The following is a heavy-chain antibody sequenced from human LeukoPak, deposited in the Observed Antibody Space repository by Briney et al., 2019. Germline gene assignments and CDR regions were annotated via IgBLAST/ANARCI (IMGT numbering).Heavy chain of an antibody. J-gene: IGHJ4*02. CDR2: ISSNGGST. D-gene: IGHD1-26*01. V-gene: IGHV3-64*01. CDR1: GFTFSSDG. CDR3: AREAPIELAFDY. Sequence: PGGSLRLSCAPSGFTFSSDGMHWVRQAPGKGLEYVSAISSNGGSTYYANSVKGRFTISRDNSKNSLYLYIGGLMAEDMAVYYCAREAPIELAFDYWGQGTLVTVSS.